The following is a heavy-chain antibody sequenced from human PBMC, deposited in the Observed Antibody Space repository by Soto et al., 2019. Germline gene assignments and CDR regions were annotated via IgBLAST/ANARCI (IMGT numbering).Heavy chain of an antibody. Sequence: GGSLRLSCAASGFTFSSYWMHWVRQAPGKGLVWVSRINSDGSSTSYADSVKGRFIISRDNAKNTLYLQMNSLRAEDTAVYYCARVSPYYDILRGGFDYWGQGTLVTVSS. V-gene: IGHV3-74*01. CDR1: GFTFSSYW. CDR3: ARVSPYYDILRGGFDY. D-gene: IGHD3-9*01. CDR2: INSDGSST. J-gene: IGHJ4*02.